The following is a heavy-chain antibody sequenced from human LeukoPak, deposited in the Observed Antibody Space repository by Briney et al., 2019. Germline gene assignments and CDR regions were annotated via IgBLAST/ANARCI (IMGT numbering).Heavy chain of an antibody. CDR2: ISAYNGNT. V-gene: IGHV1-18*01. CDR3: ARDSVAGPYYFDY. CDR1: GGTFSSYA. J-gene: IGHJ4*02. Sequence: ASVKVSCKASGGTFSSYAISWVRQAPGQGLEWMGWISAYNGNTNYAQKLQGRVTMTTDTSTSTAYMELRSLRSDDTAVYYCARDSVAGPYYFDYWGQGTLVTVSS. D-gene: IGHD6-19*01.